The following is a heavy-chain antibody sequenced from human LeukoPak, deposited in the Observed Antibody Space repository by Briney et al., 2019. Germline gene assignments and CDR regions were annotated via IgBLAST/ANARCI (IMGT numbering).Heavy chain of an antibody. V-gene: IGHV3-30*18. J-gene: IGHJ4*02. Sequence: GGSLRLSCAASGFTCSSYGMHWVRQAPGKGLEWVAVISYDGSNKYYADSVKGRFTISRDNSKNTLYLQMNSLRAEDTAVYYCAKETTMIVAGGFDYWGQGTLVTVSS. CDR3: AKETTMIVAGGFDY. CDR1: GFTCSSYG. CDR2: ISYDGSNK. D-gene: IGHD3-22*01.